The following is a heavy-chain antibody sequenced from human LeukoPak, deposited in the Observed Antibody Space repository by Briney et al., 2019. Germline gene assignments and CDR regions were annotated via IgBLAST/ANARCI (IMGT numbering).Heavy chain of an antibody. Sequence: PSETLSLTCTVSGGPISSYYWSWIRQPPGKGLEWIGYIYYSGSTNYNPSLKSRVTISVDTSKNQFSLKLSSVTAADTAVYYCAGYGSGSYWSQGTLVTVSS. CDR1: GGPISSYY. CDR2: IYYSGST. D-gene: IGHD3-10*01. CDR3: AGYGSGSY. J-gene: IGHJ4*02. V-gene: IGHV4-59*01.